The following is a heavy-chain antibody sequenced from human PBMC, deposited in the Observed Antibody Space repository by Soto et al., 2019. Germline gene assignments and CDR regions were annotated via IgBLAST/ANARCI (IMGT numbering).Heavy chain of an antibody. CDR1: GDSVSGNIGA. V-gene: IGHV6-1*01. D-gene: IGHD6-6*01. J-gene: IGHJ4*02. CDR2: TYYRSKWYN. CDR3: AREYTNSLAY. Sequence: SQTLSLTYAISGDSVSGNIGAWNWLRQSPSRGLEWLGRTYYRSKWYNDYAVSVRGRMTINPDTSKNQFSLQLDSVTPDDTAVYYCAREYTNSLAYWGQGTLVTVSS.